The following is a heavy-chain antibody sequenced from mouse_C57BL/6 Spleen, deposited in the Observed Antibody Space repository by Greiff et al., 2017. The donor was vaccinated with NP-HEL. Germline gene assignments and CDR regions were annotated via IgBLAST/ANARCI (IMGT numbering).Heavy chain of an antibody. Sequence: VQLQQSGPELVKPGASVKISCKASGYAFSSSWMNWVKQRPGKGLEWIGRIYPGDGDTNYNGQFKGKAPLTADKSSSTAYMQLSSLTSEDSAVYCGAIGSSPPYWYFDVWGTGTTVTVSS. CDR1: GYAFSSSW. V-gene: IGHV1-82*01. J-gene: IGHJ1*03. CDR2: IYPGDGDT. CDR3: AIGSSPPYWYFDV. D-gene: IGHD1-1*01.